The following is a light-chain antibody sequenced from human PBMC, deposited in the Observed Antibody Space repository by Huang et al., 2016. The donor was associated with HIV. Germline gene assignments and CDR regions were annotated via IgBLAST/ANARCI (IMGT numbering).Light chain of an antibody. Sequence: DIQMTQSPSSLSASVGDRVTITCRASQNINTYLNWYQQKRGKAPKLLIYTASTLESGVPSRFSGSGSVTDFTLTISSLQPEDSASYYCQQSYSTLFTFGPGTKIDVK. J-gene: IGKJ3*01. CDR3: QQSYSTLFT. CDR2: TAS. V-gene: IGKV1-39*01. CDR1: QNINTY.